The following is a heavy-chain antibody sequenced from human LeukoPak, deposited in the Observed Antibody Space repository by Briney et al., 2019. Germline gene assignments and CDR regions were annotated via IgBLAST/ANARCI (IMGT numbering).Heavy chain of an antibody. J-gene: IGHJ4*02. D-gene: IGHD1-1*01. CDR2: ITASGGST. CDR1: GFSFSSYA. CDR3: AKLVLFSGTTGDLNY. V-gene: IGHV3-23*01. Sequence: GGSLRLSCAASGFSFSSYAMSWVRQAPGKGLEWVSTITASGGSTYYTDSVKGRFTISRDNSKNTLYLQINSLRAEDTALYYCAKLVLFSGTTGDLNYWGQGTLVTVSS.